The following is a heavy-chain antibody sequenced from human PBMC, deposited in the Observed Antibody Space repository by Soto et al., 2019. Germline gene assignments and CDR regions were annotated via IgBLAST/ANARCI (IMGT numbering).Heavy chain of an antibody. CDR3: AGLTTYWYFDL. J-gene: IGHJ2*01. CDR1: GGTSSSYA. Sequence: QVQLVQSGAEEKKPGPSVKVSCKASGGTSSSYAISWLRQAPGQGLEWMGGITPIFGTANYAQRFQGRVTITADESTSTAYMELSSLRSEDSAVYYCAGLTTYWYFDLWGRGTLVTVSS. V-gene: IGHV1-69*01. CDR2: ITPIFGTA. D-gene: IGHD4-17*01.